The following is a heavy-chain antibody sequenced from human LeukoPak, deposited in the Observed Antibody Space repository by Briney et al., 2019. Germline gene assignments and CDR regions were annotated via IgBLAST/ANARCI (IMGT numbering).Heavy chain of an antibody. CDR1: GFTFSSYA. V-gene: IGHV3-23*01. D-gene: IGHD2-2*02. J-gene: IGHJ4*02. CDR2: FSGSGGST. Sequence: GGSLRLSCAASGFTFSSYAMSWVRQAPGKGLEWVSAFSGSGGSTYYADSVKGRFTISRDNSKNTLYLQMNSLRAEDTAVYYCGKTDCTSSSCYTIDSWGQGTLVTVSS. CDR3: GKTDCTSSSCYTIDS.